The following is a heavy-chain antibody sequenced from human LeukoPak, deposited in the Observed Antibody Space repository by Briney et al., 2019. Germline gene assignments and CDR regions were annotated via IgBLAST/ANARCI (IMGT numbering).Heavy chain of an antibody. CDR1: GGPVSSHY. D-gene: IGHD2-21*02. CDR3: ARDRGDGYYYYMDV. CDR2: IHTSGST. J-gene: IGHJ6*03. Sequence: SETLSLTCTVSGGPVSSHYWSWIRQPAEKGLEWIGRIHTSGSTNYNPSLKSRVTMSVDTSKNQFSLKLSSVTAADTAMYYCARDRGDGYYYYMDVWGKGTTVTVSS. V-gene: IGHV4-4*07.